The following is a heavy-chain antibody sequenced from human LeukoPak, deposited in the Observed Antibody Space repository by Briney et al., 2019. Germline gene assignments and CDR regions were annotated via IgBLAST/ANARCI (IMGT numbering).Heavy chain of an antibody. Sequence: GWSLRLSCAASGFTFSSYSMNWVRQAPGKGLESVSSISSSSSYIYYAGSVKGRFTISRDNAKNSLYLQMNSLRAEDTAVYYCARVVGYSGYYDYWGPGTLVTVSS. CDR1: GFTFSSYS. CDR2: ISSSSSYI. V-gene: IGHV3-21*01. J-gene: IGHJ4*02. CDR3: ARVVGYSGYYDY. D-gene: IGHD5-12*01.